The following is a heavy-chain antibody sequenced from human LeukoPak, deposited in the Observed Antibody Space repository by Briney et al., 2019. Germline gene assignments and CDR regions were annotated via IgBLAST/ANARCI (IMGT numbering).Heavy chain of an antibody. CDR1: GCTFSSYA. Sequence: GGSLRLSCAASGCTFSSYAMSWVRQAPGKGLEWVPAISGSGGSTYNADSVKGRFTISRDNSKNTLYLQMNSLRAEDTAVYYCAKLPLQLWSEWVVDYWGQGTLVTVSS. D-gene: IGHD5-18*01. V-gene: IGHV3-23*01. CDR3: AKLPLQLWSEWVVDY. J-gene: IGHJ4*02. CDR2: ISGSGGST.